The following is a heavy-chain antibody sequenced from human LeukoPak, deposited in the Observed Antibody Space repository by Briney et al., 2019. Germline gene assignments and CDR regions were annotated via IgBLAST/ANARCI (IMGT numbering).Heavy chain of an antibody. CDR3: ARHRTASDY. CDR1: GFIFGDYS. Sequence: PGGSLRLSCAASGFIFGDYSMTWVRQAPGKGLEWVSSITTSSSYIYYADSVKVRFTISRDNAKNSLYLQMTSLRAEDTAVYYCARHRTASDYWGQGTLVTVSS. CDR2: ITTSSSYI. J-gene: IGHJ4*02. V-gene: IGHV3-21*01. D-gene: IGHD3-16*02.